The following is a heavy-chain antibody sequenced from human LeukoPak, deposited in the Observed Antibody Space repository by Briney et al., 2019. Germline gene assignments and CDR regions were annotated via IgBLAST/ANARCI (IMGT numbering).Heavy chain of an antibody. CDR3: TRDGYSGSYFVDY. Sequence: GGSLRLSCTASGFTFGDYAMSWVRQAPGKGLEWVGFIRSKAYGGTTEYAASVKGRFTISRDDSKSIAYLQMNSLKTEDTAVYYCTRDGYSGSYFVDYWGQGTLVTVSS. D-gene: IGHD1-26*01. J-gene: IGHJ4*02. CDR2: IRSKAYGGTT. CDR1: GFTFGDYA. V-gene: IGHV3-49*04.